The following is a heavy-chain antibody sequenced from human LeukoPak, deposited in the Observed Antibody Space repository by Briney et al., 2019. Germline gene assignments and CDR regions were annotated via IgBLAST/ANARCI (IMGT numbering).Heavy chain of an antibody. CDR1: GFTFGDYY. CDR2: ISSSGSTI. Sequence: PGGSLRLSCAASGFTFGDYYMSWIRQAPGKGLEWVSYISSSGSTIYYADSVKGRFTISRDNAKNSLYLQMNSLRAEDTAVYYCARALMYYYDSSGYGHWGQGTLVTVSS. D-gene: IGHD3-22*01. CDR3: ARALMYYYDSSGYGH. J-gene: IGHJ4*02. V-gene: IGHV3-11*01.